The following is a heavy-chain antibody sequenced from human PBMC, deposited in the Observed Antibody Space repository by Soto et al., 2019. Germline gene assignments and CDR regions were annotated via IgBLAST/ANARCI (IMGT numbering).Heavy chain of an antibody. Sequence: GGSLRLSCAASGFTFSSYAMHWVRQAPGKGLEWVAVISYDGSNKYYADSVKGRFTISRDNSKNTLYLQMNSLRAEDTAVYYCASDQFRGQCLAFGQYFQHWGQGTLVTVSS. CDR2: ISYDGSNK. D-gene: IGHD6-19*01. CDR1: GFTFSSYA. J-gene: IGHJ1*01. V-gene: IGHV3-30-3*01. CDR3: ASDQFRGQCLAFGQYFQH.